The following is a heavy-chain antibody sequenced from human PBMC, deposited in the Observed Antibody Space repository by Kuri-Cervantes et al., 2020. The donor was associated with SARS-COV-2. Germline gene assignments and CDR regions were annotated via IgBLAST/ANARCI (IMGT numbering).Heavy chain of an antibody. CDR2: ISYHGHDT. V-gene: IGHV3-23*01. CDR3: AKGFMEIPPTRYYDP. J-gene: IGHJ5*02. CDR1: GFTFSNYA. Sequence: GESLKISCAASGFTFSNYAMSWVRQAPGKGLEWVSVISYHGHDTYYADPVKGRFTISRDSSKDTLYLQMNSLRAEDTAIYYCAKGFMEIPPTRYYDPWGQGTLVTVSS. D-gene: IGHD3-16*01.